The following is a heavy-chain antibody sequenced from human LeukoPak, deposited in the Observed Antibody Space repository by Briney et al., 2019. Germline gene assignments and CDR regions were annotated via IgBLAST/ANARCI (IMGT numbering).Heavy chain of an antibody. CDR3: ARDDSSSGY. V-gene: IGHV1-46*01. D-gene: IGHD6-6*01. CDR1: GYTFTSYY. CDR2: INPSGCST. Sequence: ASVKVSCKASGYTFTSYYMHWVRQAPGQGLEWMGIINPSGCSTSYAQKFQGRVAMTRDMSTSTVYMELRSLGSEAAAVYSCARDDSSSGYWGQGTLVTVSS. J-gene: IGHJ4*02.